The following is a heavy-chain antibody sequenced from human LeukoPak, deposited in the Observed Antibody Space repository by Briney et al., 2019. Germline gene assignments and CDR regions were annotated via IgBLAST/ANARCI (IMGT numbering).Heavy chain of an antibody. CDR3: GKDPNGDYVGSFDF. CDR1: GFTFSDYA. V-gene: IGHV3-23*01. CDR2: IRGTGGTT. Sequence: GGSLRLSCAASGFTFSDYALIWVRQAPGKGLEWISAIRGTGGTTYYADSVKGRCTISRDNSRNTVYLQMNSLRAEDTALYFCGKDPNGDYVGSFDFWGPGTMVTGSS. J-gene: IGHJ3*01. D-gene: IGHD4-17*01.